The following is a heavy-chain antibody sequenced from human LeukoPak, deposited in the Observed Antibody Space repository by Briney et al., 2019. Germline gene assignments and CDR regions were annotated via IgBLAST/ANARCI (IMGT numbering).Heavy chain of an antibody. CDR1: GFTFNSYS. V-gene: IGHV3-21*01. Sequence: GGSLRLSCTASGFTFNSYSMNWVRQAPGKGLEWVSSISTSSSYIYYADSVKGRFTISRNNPKNSLYLQMNSLRAEDTAVYYCARNRGDPSYFDYWGQGTLVTVSS. CDR3: ARNRGDPSYFDY. CDR2: ISTSSSYI. J-gene: IGHJ4*02. D-gene: IGHD4-17*01.